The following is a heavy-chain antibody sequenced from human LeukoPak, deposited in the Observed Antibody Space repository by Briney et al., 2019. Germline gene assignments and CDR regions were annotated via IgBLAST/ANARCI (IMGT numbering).Heavy chain of an antibody. V-gene: IGHV3-7*05. CDR2: IRQDGSEL. CDR3: ARGGHGWFDP. J-gene: IGHJ5*02. CDR1: GFTFSDYW. Sequence: GGSLRLSCAASGFTFSDYWMAWVRQAPGKGLEWVANIRQDGSELYYVDSVKGRFTISRDNAKRSLYLQMNSLRAEDTAVYYRARGGHGWFDPWGQGTLVTVSS.